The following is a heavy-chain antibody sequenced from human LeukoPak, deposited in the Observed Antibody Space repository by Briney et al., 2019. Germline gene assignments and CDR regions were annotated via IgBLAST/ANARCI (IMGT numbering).Heavy chain of an antibody. V-gene: IGHV4-39*07. CDR3: ARATWLPVGLYYYDSSGYYYYFDS. CDR1: GGSIRSSYYY. J-gene: IGHJ4*02. Sequence: SETLSLTCTVSGGSIRSSYYYWGWIRQPPGKGLEWIGSIYDSGSTYYNPSLKSRVTISVDTSKNQFSLKLSSVTAADTAVYYCARATWLPVGLYYYDSSGYYYYFDSWGQGTLVTVSS. CDR2: IYDSGST. D-gene: IGHD3-22*01.